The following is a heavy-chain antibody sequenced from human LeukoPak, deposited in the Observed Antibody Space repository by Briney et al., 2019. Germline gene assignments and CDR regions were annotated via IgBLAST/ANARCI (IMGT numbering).Heavy chain of an antibody. J-gene: IGHJ4*02. Sequence: SETLSLTCTVSGGSISSYYWSWIRQPPGKGLEWIGYIYYSGSTNYNPSLKSRVTISVDTSKNQFSLKLSSVTAADTAVYYCAGRGSGSYYGWEYYFDYWGQGTLATVSS. CDR2: IYYSGST. D-gene: IGHD1-26*01. CDR1: GGSISSYY. CDR3: AGRGSGSYYGWEYYFDY. V-gene: IGHV4-59*08.